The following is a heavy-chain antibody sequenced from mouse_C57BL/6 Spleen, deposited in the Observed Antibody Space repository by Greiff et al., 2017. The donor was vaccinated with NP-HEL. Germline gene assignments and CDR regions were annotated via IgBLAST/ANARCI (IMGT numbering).Heavy chain of an antibody. CDR3: ARSYDGPRYFDY. CDR1: GYAFRSSW. D-gene: IGHD2-3*01. V-gene: IGHV1-82*01. CDR2: IYPGVGDT. J-gene: IGHJ2*01. Sequence: QVQLKQSGPELVKPGASVKISCKASGYAFRSSWMNWVKQRPGKGLEWIGRIYPGVGDTNYNGKFKGKATLTADKSSSTAYMQRSSLTSEDSAVYFCARSYDGPRYFDYWGQGTTLTVSS.